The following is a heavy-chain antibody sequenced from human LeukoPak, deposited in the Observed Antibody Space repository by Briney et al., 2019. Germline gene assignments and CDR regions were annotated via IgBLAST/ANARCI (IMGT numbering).Heavy chain of an antibody. CDR1: GYTFTNNF. CDR2: ISAYNGNT. D-gene: IGHD1-26*01. V-gene: IGHV1-18*04. Sequence: PLASVKVSCKASGYTFTNNFMHWVRQAPGQGLEWMGWISAYNGNTNYAQKLQGRVTMTTDTSTSTAYMELRSLRSDDTAVYYCASKDSGGGDAFDIWGQGTMVTVSS. CDR3: ASKDSGGGDAFDI. J-gene: IGHJ3*02.